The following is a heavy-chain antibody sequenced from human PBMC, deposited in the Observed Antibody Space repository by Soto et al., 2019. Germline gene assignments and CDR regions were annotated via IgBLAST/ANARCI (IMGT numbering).Heavy chain of an antibody. V-gene: IGHV3-15*07. CDR2: IKSKPDGETT. J-gene: IGHJ4*01. D-gene: IGHD3-16*01. CDR3: NTDYDCGGCHTHL. CDR1: GFAFTNVW. Sequence: QLVESGGGLVKPGGSLALSCAGSGFAFTNVWLHWVRQAPGKGLEWFGRIKSKPDGETTDYAAPVKGRLTISRDDSTNTLYLQMNSLQTEDSGLYYCNTDYDCGGCHTHLWGQGTLVTVSS.